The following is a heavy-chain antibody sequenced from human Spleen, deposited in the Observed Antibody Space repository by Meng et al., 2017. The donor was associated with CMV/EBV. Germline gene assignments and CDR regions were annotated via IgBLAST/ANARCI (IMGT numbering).Heavy chain of an antibody. CDR2: INWNGGST. J-gene: IGHJ5*02. D-gene: IGHD2-2*01. CDR1: GLTFSSYS. Sequence: GESLKISCAASGLTFSSYSMNWVRQAPGKGLEWVSGINWNGGSTGYADSVKGRFTISRDNAKNSLYLQMNSLRAEDTALYYCARDEGYCSSTSCYANWFDPWGQGTLVTVSS. CDR3: ARDEGYCSSTSCYANWFDP. V-gene: IGHV3-20*04.